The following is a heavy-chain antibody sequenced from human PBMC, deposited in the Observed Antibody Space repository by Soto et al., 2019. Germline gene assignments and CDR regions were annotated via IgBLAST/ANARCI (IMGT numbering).Heavy chain of an antibody. CDR3: VCGGNYFVY. D-gene: IGHD3-16*01. CDR2: INQDGSER. V-gene: IGHV3-7*01. Sequence: EVQLVESGGGLVQPGGSLRLSCAASEFTFSKYWMTWVRQSPGKGLEWVANINQDGSERYYVDSVRGRFTISRDNAKNSLYLQMNSLRAEGTAWYYCVCGGNYFVYWGQGTLVTVSP. CDR1: EFTFSKYW. J-gene: IGHJ4*02.